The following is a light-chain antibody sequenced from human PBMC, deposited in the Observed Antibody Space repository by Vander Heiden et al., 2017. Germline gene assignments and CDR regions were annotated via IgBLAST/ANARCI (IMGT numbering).Light chain of an antibody. CDR1: SGHSSYA. CDR3: QTWGTGWV. J-gene: IGLJ3*02. Sequence: QLVLTQSPSASASLGASVKLTCTLSSGHSSYAIAWHQQHPEKGPRYLMKLNSDGSHNKGDGIPDRFSGSSSGAERYLTISSLQSEDEADYYCQTWGTGWVFGGGTKLTVL. V-gene: IGLV4-69*01. CDR2: LNSDGSH.